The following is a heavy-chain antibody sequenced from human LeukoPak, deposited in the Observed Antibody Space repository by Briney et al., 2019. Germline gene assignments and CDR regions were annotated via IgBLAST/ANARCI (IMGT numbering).Heavy chain of an antibody. CDR2: ISYDGSNK. D-gene: IGHD6-19*01. CDR3: AKALGIAVAGNLDY. CDR1: GFTFSSYG. Sequence: PGGSLRLSCAASGFTFSSYGMHWVRQAPGKGLEWVAVISYDGSNKYYADSVKGRFTISRDNSKNTLYLQMNSLRAEDTAVYYCAKALGIAVAGNLDYWGQGTLVTVSS. V-gene: IGHV3-30*18. J-gene: IGHJ4*02.